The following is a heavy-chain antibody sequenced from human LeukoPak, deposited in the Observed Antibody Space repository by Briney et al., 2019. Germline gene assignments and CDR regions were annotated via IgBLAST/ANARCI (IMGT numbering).Heavy chain of an antibody. V-gene: IGHV4-59*12. CDR1: GASISNFY. J-gene: IGHJ4*02. Sequence: SETLSLTCTVSGASISNFYWSWIRQAPGQGLEWIGYMLYSGSTNQKPSLRSRVTISVDTSKNQVSLKLTSVTAADTAVYYCARDQTYSGSGIYTYFDYWGQGILVTVSS. CDR2: MLYSGST. D-gene: IGHD3-10*01. CDR3: ARDQTYSGSGIYTYFDY.